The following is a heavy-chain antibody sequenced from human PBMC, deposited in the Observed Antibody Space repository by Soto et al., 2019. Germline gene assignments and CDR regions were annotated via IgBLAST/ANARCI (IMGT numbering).Heavy chain of an antibody. J-gene: IGHJ4*02. CDR1: GYTFRDYD. D-gene: IGHD3-22*01. Sequence: QVQLVQSGAEVKKPGASVMVSCKASGYTFRDYDINWVRQASGQGLEWMGWMNPNSGNTAYAQKFQGRVTMPXDTTTNTAYMELTSLTSADTAVYYCTRRARIGKQLWLPFDSWAQGTLVTVSS. CDR3: TRRARIGKQLWLPFDS. V-gene: IGHV1-8*01. CDR2: MNPNSGNT.